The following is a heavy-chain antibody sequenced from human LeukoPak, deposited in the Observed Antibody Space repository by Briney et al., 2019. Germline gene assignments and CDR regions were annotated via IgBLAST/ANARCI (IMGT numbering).Heavy chain of an antibody. CDR3: ARDVYDSSGYYLLGDN. Sequence: PSETLSLTCTVSGGSISSYYWSWIRQPAGKGLEWIGRIYTSGSTNYNPSLKSRVTISVDTSKNQFSLRLTSVTAADTAVYYCARDVYDSSGYYLLGDNWGQGTLVTVSS. CDR2: IYTSGST. J-gene: IGHJ4*02. V-gene: IGHV4-4*07. CDR1: GGSISSYY. D-gene: IGHD3-22*01.